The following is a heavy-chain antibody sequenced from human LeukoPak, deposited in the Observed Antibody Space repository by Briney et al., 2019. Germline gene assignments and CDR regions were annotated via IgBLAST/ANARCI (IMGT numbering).Heavy chain of an antibody. D-gene: IGHD3-16*02. CDR2: VNPITGDT. Sequence: GASVKVSCKASGYTFTGNYLHWFRQAPGQGLEWMGAVNPITGDTNTAQKFQGDVTMTRDTSISTAYMEVSRLRSDDTAVFYCARGVDLYSNYFDYWGQGTRVTVSS. CDR3: ARGVDLYSNYFDY. J-gene: IGHJ4*02. CDR1: GYTFTGNY. V-gene: IGHV1-2*02.